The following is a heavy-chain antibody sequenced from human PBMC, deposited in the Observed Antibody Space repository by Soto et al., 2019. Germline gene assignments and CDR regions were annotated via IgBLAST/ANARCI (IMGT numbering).Heavy chain of an antibody. Sequence: LRLSCAVSGFTFGSYWMNWVRLIPGKGLEWVAYIKPDGSATYYVDSVKGRFTISRDNAKNSLYLQMNSLRVEDTSVYYCARAGYCGPGCYYYFDYWGQGTLVTVSS. CDR1: GFTFGSYW. D-gene: IGHD2-21*02. J-gene: IGHJ4*02. CDR2: IKPDGSAT. V-gene: IGHV3-7*01. CDR3: ARAGYCGPGCYYYFDY.